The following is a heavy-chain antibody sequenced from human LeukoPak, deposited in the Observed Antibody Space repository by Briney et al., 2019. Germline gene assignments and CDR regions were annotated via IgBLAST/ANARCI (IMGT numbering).Heavy chain of an antibody. CDR2: IKSKTDGGTT. D-gene: IGHD5-12*01. CDR3: ARTEEWLRPSVFDY. J-gene: IGHJ4*02. V-gene: IGHV3-15*01. Sequence: GGSLRLSCAASGFTFSNAWMSWVRQAPGKGLEWVGRIKSKTDGGTTDYAAPVKGRFTISRDDSDNTLYLQMNSLRAEDTAIYYCARTEEWLRPSVFDYWGQGTLVTVSS. CDR1: GFTFSNAW.